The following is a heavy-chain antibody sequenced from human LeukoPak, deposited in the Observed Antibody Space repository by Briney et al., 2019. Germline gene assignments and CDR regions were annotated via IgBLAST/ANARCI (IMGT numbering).Heavy chain of an antibody. Sequence: ASVKVSCKASGYTFTSYAMNWVRQAPGQGLEWMGWINTNTGNPTYAQGFTGRFVFSLDTSVNTAYLQISSLKAEDTAVYFCARVPEGRWLRWHRFDYWGQGTLVTASS. CDR3: ARVPEGRWLRWHRFDY. J-gene: IGHJ4*02. D-gene: IGHD5-12*01. V-gene: IGHV7-4-1*02. CDR1: GYTFTSYA. CDR2: INTNTGNP.